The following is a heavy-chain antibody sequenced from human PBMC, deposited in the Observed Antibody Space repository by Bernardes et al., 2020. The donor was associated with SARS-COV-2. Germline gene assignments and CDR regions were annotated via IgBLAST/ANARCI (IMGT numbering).Heavy chain of an antibody. J-gene: IGHJ4*02. CDR3: ARQHRSSWLFDY. CDR2: IWYDGSNE. Sequence: GGSLSLSCAASGFSFSSYGMHWVRQAPGKGLEWVATIWYDGSNERYADSVKGRFTISRDNSKNTLYLQMSSLRSEDTAVYYCARQHRSSWLFDYWGQGTLVTVSS. D-gene: IGHD6-13*01. V-gene: IGHV3-30*02. CDR1: GFSFSSYG.